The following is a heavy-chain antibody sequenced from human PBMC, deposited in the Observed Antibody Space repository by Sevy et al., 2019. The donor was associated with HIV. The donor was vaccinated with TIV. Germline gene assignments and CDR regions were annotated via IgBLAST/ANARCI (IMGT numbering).Heavy chain of an antibody. CDR2: IYYSGST. V-gene: IGHV4-39*01. CDR3: ARQFPLARGAKDTMGGWFDP. CDR1: GGSISSSSYY. Sequence: SETLSLTCTVSGGSISSSSYYWGWIRQPPGKGLEWIGSIYYSGSTYYNPSLKSRVTISVDTSKNQFSLKLSSVTAADTAVYYCARQFPLARGAKDTMGGWFDPWGQGTLVTVSS. D-gene: IGHD1-26*01. J-gene: IGHJ5*02.